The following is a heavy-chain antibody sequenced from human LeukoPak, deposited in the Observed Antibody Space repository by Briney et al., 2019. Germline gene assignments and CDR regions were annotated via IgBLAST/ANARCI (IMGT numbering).Heavy chain of an antibody. CDR3: ARPRGSWTNDAFDI. Sequence: PSETLSLTCTVSDGSITNYDWSWVRQPPGKGLEWIGYVHYSGSTNYNPSLKSRVTISVDMSKNQFSLKLSSVTAADTAVYYCARPRGSWTNDAFDIWGQGTMVTVS. J-gene: IGHJ3*02. V-gene: IGHV4-59*08. D-gene: IGHD3/OR15-3a*01. CDR2: VHYSGST. CDR1: DGSITNYD.